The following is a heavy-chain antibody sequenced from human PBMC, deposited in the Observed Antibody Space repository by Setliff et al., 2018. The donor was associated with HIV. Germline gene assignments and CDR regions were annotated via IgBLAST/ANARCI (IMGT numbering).Heavy chain of an antibody. J-gene: IGHJ4*02. D-gene: IGHD3-10*01. CDR1: GGSISSNHW. Sequence: SETLSLTCAVSGGSISSNHWWSWVRQPPGKGLEWIGEMHHSGSNNYNPSLTSRVIISVDKSNNLFFLNLTSVTAADTAVYYCARGDPLRFLDYWGQGTLVTVS. CDR2: MHHSGSN. CDR3: ARGDPLRFLDY. V-gene: IGHV4-4*02.